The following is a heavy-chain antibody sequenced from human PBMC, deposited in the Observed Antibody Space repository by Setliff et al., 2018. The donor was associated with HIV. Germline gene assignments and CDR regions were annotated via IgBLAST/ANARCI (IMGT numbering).Heavy chain of an antibody. J-gene: IGHJ4*02. V-gene: IGHV4-39*01. CDR3: ARRYSSSPEIQVDY. D-gene: IGHD6-6*01. CDR1: GGSISSSSHY. CDR2: THYTGST. Sequence: PSETLSLTCTVSGGSISSSSHYWSWLRQPPGKGLEWIGSTHYTGSTYYNPSLKSRVTISVDPSKNQFSLQLSSVTAADTAVYYCARRYSSSPEIQVDYWGQGTLVTVSS.